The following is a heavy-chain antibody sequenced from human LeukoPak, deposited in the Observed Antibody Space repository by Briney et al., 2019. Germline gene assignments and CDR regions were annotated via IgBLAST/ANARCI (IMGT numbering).Heavy chain of an antibody. J-gene: IGHJ4*02. CDR2: MNPNSGNT. CDR3: ARYGSAVHDYGDYVAEDY. V-gene: IGHV1-8*01. D-gene: IGHD4-17*01. CDR1: GYTFTSYD. Sequence: ASVKVSCKASGYTFTSYDINWVRQATGQGLEWMGWMNPNSGNTGYAQKFQGRVTMTRNTSISTAYMELSSLRSEDTAVYYCARYGSAVHDYGDYVAEDYWGQGTLVTASS.